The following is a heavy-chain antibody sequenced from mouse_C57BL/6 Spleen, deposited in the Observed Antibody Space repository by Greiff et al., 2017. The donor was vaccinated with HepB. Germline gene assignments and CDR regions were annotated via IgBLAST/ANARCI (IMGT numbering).Heavy chain of an antibody. CDR3: ARSGAQATPAWFAY. CDR1: GYTFTSYW. J-gene: IGHJ3*01. V-gene: IGHV1-64*01. CDR2: IHPNSGST. Sequence: QVQLQQPGAELVKPGASVKLSCKASGYTFTSYWMHWVKQRPGQGLEWIGMIHPNSGSTNYNEKFKSKATLTVDKSSSTAYMQLSSLTSEDSAVYYCARSGAQATPAWFAYWGQVTLVTVSA. D-gene: IGHD3-2*02.